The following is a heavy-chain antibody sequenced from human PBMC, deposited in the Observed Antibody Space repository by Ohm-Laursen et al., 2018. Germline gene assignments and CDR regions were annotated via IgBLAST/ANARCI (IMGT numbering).Heavy chain of an antibody. CDR2: ISSSSSYI. J-gene: IGHJ5*02. CDR3: ARGAYAS. D-gene: IGHD3-16*01. CDR1: GFTFSTYS. Sequence: SLRLSCSASGFTFSTYSMNWVRQAPGKGLEWVSSISSSSSYIYYADSVKGRFTISRDNAKNSLYLQMNSLRADDTAVYYCARGAYASWGQGTLVTVSS. V-gene: IGHV3-21*01.